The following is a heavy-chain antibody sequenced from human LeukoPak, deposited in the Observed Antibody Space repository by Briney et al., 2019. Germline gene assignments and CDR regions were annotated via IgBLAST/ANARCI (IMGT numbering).Heavy chain of an antibody. CDR2: IWYDGSNK. CDR3: AKDGYSSSWYDV. D-gene: IGHD6-13*01. V-gene: IGHV3-33*06. CDR1: GFTFSSYG. J-gene: IGHJ5*02. Sequence: GGSLRLSCAASGFTFSSYGMHWVRRAPGKGLEWVAVIWYDGSNKYYADSVKGRFTISRDNSKNTLYLQMNSLRAEDTAVYYCAKDGYSSSWYDVWGQGTLVTVSS.